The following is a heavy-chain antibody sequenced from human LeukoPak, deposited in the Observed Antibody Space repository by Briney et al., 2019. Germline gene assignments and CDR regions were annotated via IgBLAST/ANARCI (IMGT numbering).Heavy chain of an antibody. CDR3: ARLASSGWSHCDY. J-gene: IGHJ4*02. V-gene: IGHV4-59*08. D-gene: IGHD6-19*01. CDR2: IYYSGST. CDR1: GGSISGYY. Sequence: SETLSLTCTVSGGSISGYYWSWIRQPPGKGPEWIGYIYYSGSTNYNPSLKSRVTISVDTSKTQFSLKMNSVTAADTAVYYCARLASSGWSHCDYWGQGTLVTVSS.